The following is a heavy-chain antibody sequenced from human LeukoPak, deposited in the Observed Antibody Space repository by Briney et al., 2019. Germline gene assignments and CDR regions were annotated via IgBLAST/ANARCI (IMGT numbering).Heavy chain of an antibody. V-gene: IGHV3-23*01. Sequence: PGGSLRLSCVASGVAFSKYAMSWVRQAPGKGLEWVSTVNGMGTTTYYADSVKGRFTISRDSSKNTLYLQMNSLRAEDTAVYYCARATIAYSDMDVWGKGTTVTVSS. J-gene: IGHJ6*03. D-gene: IGHD2-21*01. CDR1: GVAFSKYA. CDR2: VNGMGTTT. CDR3: ARATIAYSDMDV.